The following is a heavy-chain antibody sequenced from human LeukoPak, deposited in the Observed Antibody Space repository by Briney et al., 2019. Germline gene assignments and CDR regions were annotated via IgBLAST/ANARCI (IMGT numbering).Heavy chain of an antibody. CDR3: TRDHCSGGSCYPKYNWFDP. V-gene: IGHV1-46*01. J-gene: IGHJ5*02. CDR1: GYTFTSYY. Sequence: ASVKVSCKASGYTFTSYYMHWVRQAPGQGLEWMGIINPSGGSTSYAQKFQGRVTMTRDTSTSTVYMELSSLRSGDTAVYYCTRDHCSGGSCYPKYNWFDPWGQGTLVTVSS. D-gene: IGHD2-15*01. CDR2: INPSGGST.